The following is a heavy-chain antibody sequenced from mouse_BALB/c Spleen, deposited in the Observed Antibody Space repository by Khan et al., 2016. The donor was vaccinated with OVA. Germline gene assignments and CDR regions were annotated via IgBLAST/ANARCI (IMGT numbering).Heavy chain of an antibody. J-gene: IGHJ4*01. V-gene: IGHV9-4*02. D-gene: IGHD2-14*01. Sequence: QIQLVQSGPELKKPGGTVRISCKASGYTFTTAGMQWVQKMPGKGLKWIGWINTHSGVPKYAEDFKGRFAFSLETSASTVYLQITNLKNEDTATYFCARGGAAFYRNDGGAMDYWGQGTSVTVSS. CDR1: GYTFTTAG. CDR2: INTHSGVP. CDR3: ARGGAAFYRNDGGAMDY.